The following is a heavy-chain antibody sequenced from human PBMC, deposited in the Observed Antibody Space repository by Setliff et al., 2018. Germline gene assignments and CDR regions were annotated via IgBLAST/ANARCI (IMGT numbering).Heavy chain of an antibody. V-gene: IGHV1-46*01. Sequence: GASVKVSCKASGHTFTSYFMQWVRQAPGQGLEWMGMINPSGGYTIYAQKFQGRVTMTEDTSTDTAYMELSSLRSEDTAVYYCARSDHLVVDGFDVWGQGTMVTVSS. CDR1: GHTFTSYF. J-gene: IGHJ3*01. D-gene: IGHD3-16*01. CDR2: INPSGGYT. CDR3: ARSDHLVVDGFDV.